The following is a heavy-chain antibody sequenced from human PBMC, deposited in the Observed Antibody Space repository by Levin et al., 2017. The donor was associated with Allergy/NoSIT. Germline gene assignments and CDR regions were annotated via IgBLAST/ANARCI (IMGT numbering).Heavy chain of an antibody. CDR3: AKWRSFDS. D-gene: IGHD5-12*01. V-gene: IGHV3-30*18. Sequence: GGSLRLSCAVSGITFSDYGFHWVRQAPGKGLEWVAISSNDGNNQYYADSVKGRFTVSREKSKITLNLQMNTLSPDDTAVYYCAKWRSFDSWGQGTLVAVSS. J-gene: IGHJ4*02. CDR2: SSNDGNNQ. CDR1: GITFSDYG.